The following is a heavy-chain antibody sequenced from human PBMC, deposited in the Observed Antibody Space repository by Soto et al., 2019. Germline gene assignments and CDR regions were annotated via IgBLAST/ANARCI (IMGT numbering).Heavy chain of an antibody. Sequence: SETLSLTCTVSGGSISSYYWSWIRQPPGKGLEWIGYIYYSGSTNYNPTLKSRVTISVDTSKNQFSLKLSSVTAADTAVYYCAREVAVAGTRLVWFDPWGQGTLVTVSS. V-gene: IGHV4-59*01. CDR2: IYYSGST. J-gene: IGHJ5*02. D-gene: IGHD6-19*01. CDR1: GGSISSYY. CDR3: AREVAVAGTRLVWFDP.